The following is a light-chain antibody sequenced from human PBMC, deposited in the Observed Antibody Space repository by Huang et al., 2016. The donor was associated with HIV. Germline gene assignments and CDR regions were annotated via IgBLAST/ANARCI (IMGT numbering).Light chain of an antibody. Sequence: EIVLTQSQATLSLSPGDRVTLSCRASQSVTSYLGWYQQRHGQAPRLLIYDASNRATGIPARFRCSGSGTAFALTISTLEPEDSAIYYCQQRSNWPWTFGLGTKVEIK. CDR3: QQRSNWPWT. CDR1: QSVTSY. V-gene: IGKV3-11*01. CDR2: DAS. J-gene: IGKJ1*01.